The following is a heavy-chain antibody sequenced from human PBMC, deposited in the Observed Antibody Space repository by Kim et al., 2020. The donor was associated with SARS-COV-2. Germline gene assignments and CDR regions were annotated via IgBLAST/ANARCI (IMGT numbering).Heavy chain of an antibody. Sequence: GGSLRLSCAASGFTFSSYWMHWVRQVPGKGLVWVSRIYSDGTTTNYADSVKGRFTISRDNAKNTLYLEMNSLRAEDTAVYYCARGGNTSSRWAFDCWGEG. V-gene: IGHV3-74*01. CDR1: GFTFSSYW. D-gene: IGHD6-13*01. J-gene: IGHJ4*02. CDR3: ARGGNTSSRWAFDC. CDR2: IYSDGTTT.